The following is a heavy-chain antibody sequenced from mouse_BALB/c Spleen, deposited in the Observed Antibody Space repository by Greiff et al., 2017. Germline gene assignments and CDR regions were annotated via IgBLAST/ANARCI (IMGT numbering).Heavy chain of an antibody. Sequence: DVKLQESGPGLVKPSQSLSLTCTVTGYSITSDYAWNWIRQFPGNKLEWMGYISYSGSTSYNPSLKSRISITRDTSKNQFFLQLNSVTTEDTATYYCARGAFITTATGFAYWGQGTLVTVSA. J-gene: IGHJ3*01. CDR1: GYSITSDYA. V-gene: IGHV3-2*02. CDR2: ISYSGST. D-gene: IGHD1-2*01. CDR3: ARGAFITTATGFAY.